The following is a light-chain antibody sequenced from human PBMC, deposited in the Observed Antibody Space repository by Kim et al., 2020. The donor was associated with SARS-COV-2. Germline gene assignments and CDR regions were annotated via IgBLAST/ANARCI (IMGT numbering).Light chain of an antibody. J-gene: IGLJ3*02. CDR3: AAWDDSLKGPV. V-gene: IGLV1-47*01. Sequence: QSLLTQPPSASGTPGQRVSISCSGSGSNIGSNYVYWYQQFPGSAPKLLIYRNNQRPSGVPDRISGSKSDMSASLAISGLRSDDESDYYCAAWDDSLKGPVFGGGTQLTVL. CDR1: GSNIGSNY. CDR2: RNN.